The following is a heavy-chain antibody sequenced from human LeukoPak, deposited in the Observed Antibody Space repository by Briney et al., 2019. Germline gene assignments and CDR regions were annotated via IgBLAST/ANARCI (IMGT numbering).Heavy chain of an antibody. CDR1: GGSISSSNYY. V-gene: IGHV4-39*07. D-gene: IGHD3-9*01. CDR2: FYYSGTS. Sequence: SETLSLTCTVSGGSISSSNYYWGWIRQPPGKGLEWIGSFYYSGTSYYNPSLKSRVTISVDTSKNQFSLKLSSVTAADTAVYYCARGPTDILTGYPYDYWGQGTLVTVSS. J-gene: IGHJ4*02. CDR3: ARGPTDILTGYPYDY.